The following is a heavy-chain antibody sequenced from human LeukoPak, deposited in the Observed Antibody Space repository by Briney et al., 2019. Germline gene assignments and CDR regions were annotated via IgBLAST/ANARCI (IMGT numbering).Heavy chain of an antibody. CDR3: AKAEAADTAMDPGTPTFFDY. CDR1: GFTFSSYA. CDR2: ISGSGGST. V-gene: IGHV3-23*01. Sequence: SGGSLRLSCAASGFTFSSYAMSWVRQAPGKGLEWVSAISGSGGSTYYADSVKGRFTISRGNSKNTLYLQMNSLRAEDTAVYYCAKAEAADTAMDPGTPTFFDYWGQGTLVTVSS. D-gene: IGHD5-18*01. J-gene: IGHJ4*02.